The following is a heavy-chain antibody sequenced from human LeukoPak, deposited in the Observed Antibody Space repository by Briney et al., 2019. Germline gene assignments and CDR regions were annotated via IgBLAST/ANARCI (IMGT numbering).Heavy chain of an antibody. CDR3: AKASRGGPSGTDY. J-gene: IGHJ4*02. V-gene: IGHV3-23*01. CDR1: GFTFSSYA. Sequence: GGSLRLSCAASGFTFSSYAMSWVRQAPGKGLEWVSAISGSGGSTYYADSVKGRFTISRVNSKNTLYLQMNSLRAEDTAVYYCAKASRGGPSGTDYWGQGTLVTVSS. CDR2: ISGSGGST. D-gene: IGHD1-1*01.